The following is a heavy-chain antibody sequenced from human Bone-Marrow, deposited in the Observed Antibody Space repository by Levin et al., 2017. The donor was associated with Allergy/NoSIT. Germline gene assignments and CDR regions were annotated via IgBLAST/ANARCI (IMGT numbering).Heavy chain of an antibody. CDR2: ISYNGRT. CDR1: GGSISSSSYY. D-gene: IGHD6-13*01. V-gene: IGHV4-39*02. J-gene: IGHJ6*02. CDR3: ARRLRIAAGLDGIDV. Sequence: PSETLSLTCTVSGGSISSSSYYWGWIRQPPGKGLEWIGTISYNGRTDYIPSLESRVTISVDTSKNHFSLKLSSVTAADTAVYYCARRLRIAAGLDGIDVWGQGTTVTVSS.